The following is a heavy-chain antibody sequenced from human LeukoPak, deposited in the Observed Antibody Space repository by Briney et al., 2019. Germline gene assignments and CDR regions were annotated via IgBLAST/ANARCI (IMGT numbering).Heavy chain of an antibody. CDR2: IKQDGSEK. CDR1: GFTFSSYA. J-gene: IGHJ4*02. V-gene: IGHV3-7*01. D-gene: IGHD4-23*01. CDR3: ARYDYGGNYDY. Sequence: GGSLRLSCAASGFTFSSYAMHWVRQAPGKGLEWVANIKQDGSEKYYADSVKGRFTISRDNAKNLLYLQMNGLRAEDTAVYYCARYDYGGNYDYWGQGTLVTVSS.